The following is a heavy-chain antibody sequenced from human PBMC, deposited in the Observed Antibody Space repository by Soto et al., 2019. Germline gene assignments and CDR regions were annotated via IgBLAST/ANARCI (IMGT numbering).Heavy chain of an antibody. CDR1: GYTFTGYY. V-gene: IGHV1-2*04. D-gene: IGHD6-13*01. CDR2: INPNSGGT. J-gene: IGHJ4*02. CDR3: ARDNGWQQLPYFDY. Sequence: GASVKVSCKASGYTFTGYYMHWVRQAPGQGLEWMGWINPNSGGTNYAQKFQGWVTMTRDTSISTAYMELSRLRSDDTAVYYCARDNGWQQLPYFDYWGQGTLVTVS.